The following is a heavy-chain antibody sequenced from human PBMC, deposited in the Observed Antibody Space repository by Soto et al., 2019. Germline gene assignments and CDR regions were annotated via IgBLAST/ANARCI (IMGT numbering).Heavy chain of an antibody. D-gene: IGHD3-10*02. CDR2: ISYDGSNK. V-gene: IGHV3-30*03. J-gene: IGHJ4*02. Sequence: PWGSLRLSCAASGFTFSSYGMHWVRQAPGKGLEWVAVISYDGSNKYYADSVKGRFTISRDNSKNTLYLQMNSLRAEDTAVYYCFRTMFYWGQGTLVTVSS. CDR1: GFTFSSYG. CDR3: FRTMFY.